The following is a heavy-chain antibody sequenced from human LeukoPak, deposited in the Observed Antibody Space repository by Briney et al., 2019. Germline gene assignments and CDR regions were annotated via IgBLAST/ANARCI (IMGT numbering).Heavy chain of an antibody. CDR1: GFTFSTHG. CDR3: ARRSDWVVGYFDY. Sequence: TGGSLRLSCAASGFTFSTHGMHWVRQAPGKGLEWVAFIRYDGINKYYADSVKGRFTISRDSFKNTLYLQMNSLRPEDTAVYYCARRSDWVVGYFDYWGQGTLVTVSS. D-gene: IGHD2-21*01. V-gene: IGHV3-30*02. CDR2: IRYDGINK. J-gene: IGHJ4*02.